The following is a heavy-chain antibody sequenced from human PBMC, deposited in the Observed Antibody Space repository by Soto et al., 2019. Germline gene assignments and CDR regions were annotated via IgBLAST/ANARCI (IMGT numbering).Heavy chain of an antibody. CDR2: INPNSGGT. Sequence: GXSVKESCGASGYTFTGYYMHWGRQAPGQGLEWMGWINPNSGGTNYAQKFQGRVTMTRDTSISTAYMELSRLRSDDTAVYYCASKPGPGAFDIWGQGTMVTVSS. CDR3: ASKPGPGAFDI. J-gene: IGHJ3*02. CDR1: GYTFTGYY. V-gene: IGHV1-2*02.